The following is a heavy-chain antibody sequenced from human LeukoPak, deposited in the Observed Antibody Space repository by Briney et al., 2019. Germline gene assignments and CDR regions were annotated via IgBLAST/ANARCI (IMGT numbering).Heavy chain of an antibody. CDR2: INPGHYET. Sequence: GESLKIACKGSGDSFTSYWIGWVSQMPGKCLEWMGLINPGHYETRYTPSFQGQVPISAEKPISTTYVHWSSLKASDTAMYYCARHSTGALAEFDYWGQGTLVTVSS. D-gene: IGHD7-27*01. J-gene: IGHJ4*02. CDR3: ARHSTGALAEFDY. V-gene: IGHV5-51*01. CDR1: GDSFTSYW.